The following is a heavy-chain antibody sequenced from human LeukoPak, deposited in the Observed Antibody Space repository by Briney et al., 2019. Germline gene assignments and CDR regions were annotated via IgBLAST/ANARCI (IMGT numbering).Heavy chain of an antibody. V-gene: IGHV3-66*01. Sequence: GGSLRLSCAASGFTVSSNYMSWVRQAPGKGLEWVSVIYSGGSTYYADSVKGSFTISRDNSKNTLYLQMNSLRAEDTAVYYCARDDSSSWYGNWGQGTLVTVSS. CDR3: ARDDSSSWYGN. D-gene: IGHD6-13*01. J-gene: IGHJ4*02. CDR1: GFTVSSNY. CDR2: IYSGGST.